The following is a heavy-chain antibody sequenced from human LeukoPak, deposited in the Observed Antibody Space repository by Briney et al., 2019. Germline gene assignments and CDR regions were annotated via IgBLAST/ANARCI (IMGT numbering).Heavy chain of an antibody. J-gene: IGHJ4*02. CDR2: IFPGDSET. V-gene: IGHV5-51*01. D-gene: IGHD1/OR15-1a*01. CDR1: GYSFTTHW. Sequence: GESLKISCKGSGYSFTTHWIGWVRQLPGKGLEWVGLIFPGDSETIYSPSLQGQVTISADKSINTAYLRRSSLKASDTAMYYCATSESQTRFDYWGQGTLVTVSS. CDR3: ATSESQTRFDY.